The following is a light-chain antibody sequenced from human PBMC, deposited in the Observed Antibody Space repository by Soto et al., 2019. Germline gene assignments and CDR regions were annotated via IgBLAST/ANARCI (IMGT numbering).Light chain of an antibody. V-gene: IGKV3-15*01. Sequence: EIVMTQSPATLSVSPGEIATLSCRASQSVSSNLAWYQQKPGQAPRLLIYGAYTRAAGVPARFSGSGSGTEFTLTITSLQSEDIALYYCQQHNIWPPITCGQGTRLEIK. CDR2: GAY. CDR1: QSVSSN. CDR3: QQHNIWPPIT. J-gene: IGKJ5*01.